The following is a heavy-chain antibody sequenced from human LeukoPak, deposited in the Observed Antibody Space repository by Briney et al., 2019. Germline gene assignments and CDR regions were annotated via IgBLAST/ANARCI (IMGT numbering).Heavy chain of an antibody. CDR1: GFTFSIYA. V-gene: IGHV3-23*01. CDR2: ITSSGDGT. Sequence: GGSLRLSCAASGFTFSIYAMSWVRQAPGKGLQRVSSITSSGDGTYYADSVKGRFTISRDNSENMLYLQMNSLRVEHTAVYFCAKDRPNYYGSNGHYYRRDGDYWGQGTLVTVSS. J-gene: IGHJ4*02. CDR3: AKDRPNYYGSNGHYYRRDGDY. D-gene: IGHD3-22*01.